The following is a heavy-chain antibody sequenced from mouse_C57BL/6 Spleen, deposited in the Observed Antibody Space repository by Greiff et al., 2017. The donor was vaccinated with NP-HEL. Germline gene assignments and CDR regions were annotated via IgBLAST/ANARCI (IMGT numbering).Heavy chain of an antibody. Sequence: QVQLQQSGPELVKPGASVKISCKASGYAFSSSWMNWVKQRPGKGLEWIGRIYTGDGDTNYNGKFKGKATLTADKSSSTAYMQLSSLTSEDSAVYFCARTNYYVSNWYFDVWGTGTTVTVSS. V-gene: IGHV1-82*01. J-gene: IGHJ1*03. CDR1: GYAFSSSW. CDR2: IYTGDGDT. CDR3: ARTNYYVSNWYFDV. D-gene: IGHD1-1*01.